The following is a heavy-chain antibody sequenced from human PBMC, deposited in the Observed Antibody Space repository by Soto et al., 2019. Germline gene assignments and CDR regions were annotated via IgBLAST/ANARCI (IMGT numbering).Heavy chain of an antibody. V-gene: IGHV4-31*03. D-gene: IGHD5-18*01. Sequence: QVQLQESGPGLVKPSQTLSLTCTVSGGSISSGGYYWSWIRQHPGKGLEWIGYIYYSGSTYYNPSLKSRVTIXVXTTXNQFSLKLSSVTAADTGVYYCARSGYSYGPNPLLYWGQGTLVTVSS. J-gene: IGHJ4*02. CDR1: GGSISSGGYY. CDR2: IYYSGST. CDR3: ARSGYSYGPNPLLY.